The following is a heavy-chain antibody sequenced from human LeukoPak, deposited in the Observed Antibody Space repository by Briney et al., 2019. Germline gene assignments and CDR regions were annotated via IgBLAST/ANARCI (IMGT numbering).Heavy chain of an antibody. CDR2: INPNSGGT. Sequence: ASVKVSCKASGYTFTGYYMHWVRQAPGQGLEWMGWINPNSGGTNYAQKFQGRVTMTRDTSISTAYMELSRLRSDDTAVYYCAREGYYDSSGYRFDYWGQGTLVTGSS. CDR1: GYTFTGYY. D-gene: IGHD3-22*01. J-gene: IGHJ4*02. CDR3: AREGYYDSSGYRFDY. V-gene: IGHV1-2*02.